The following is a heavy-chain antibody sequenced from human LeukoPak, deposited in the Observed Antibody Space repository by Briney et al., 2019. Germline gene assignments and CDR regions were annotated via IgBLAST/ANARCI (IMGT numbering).Heavy chain of an antibody. CDR3: AGLSGNYGNDAFDV. J-gene: IGHJ3*01. Sequence: SETLSLTCAVYGGSFSGYYWSWIRQPPGKGLEWIGEISHSGSTNYNPSLKSRVTISVDTSKNQFSLKLSSVTAADTSVYYCAGLSGNYGNDAFDVWGQGTMVTVSS. V-gene: IGHV4-34*01. D-gene: IGHD1-26*01. CDR1: GGSFSGYY. CDR2: ISHSGST.